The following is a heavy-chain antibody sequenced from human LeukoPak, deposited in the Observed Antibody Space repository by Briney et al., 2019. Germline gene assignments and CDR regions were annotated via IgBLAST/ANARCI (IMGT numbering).Heavy chain of an antibody. CDR2: IYYSGST. CDR3: ARHYSGDLYYFDY. Sequence: SETLSLTCTVSGGSIRSSYYYWGWIRQPPGKGLEWIGTIYYSGSTYYNPSLRSRVTMSVDTSNNHFSLKLSSVTAADTAVYYCARHYSGDLYYFDYWGQGTLVTVSS. V-gene: IGHV4-39*01. CDR1: GGSIRSSYYY. D-gene: IGHD4-17*01. J-gene: IGHJ4*02.